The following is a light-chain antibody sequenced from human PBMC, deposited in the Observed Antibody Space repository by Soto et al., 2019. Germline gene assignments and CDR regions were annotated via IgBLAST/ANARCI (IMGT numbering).Light chain of an antibody. CDR2: AAS. V-gene: IGKV1-39*01. Sequence: DIQMTQSPSSRSASVGDRVTITCRASQSITTSLNWYQQKAGKAPKLLIYAASSLQSGVPSRFSGSGSGTDFTLTITSLEPEDFAVYYCQQRSNWPPTFGQGTKVEIK. CDR1: QSITTS. CDR3: QQRSNWPPT. J-gene: IGKJ1*01.